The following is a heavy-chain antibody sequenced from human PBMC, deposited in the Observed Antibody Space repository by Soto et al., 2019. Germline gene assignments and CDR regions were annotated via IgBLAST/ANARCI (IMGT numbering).Heavy chain of an antibody. CDR3: AKDSRYCTNGVCYNHFDY. V-gene: IGHV3-23*01. CDR1: GFTFSSYA. CDR2: ISGSGGST. Sequence: EVQLLESGGGLVQPGGSLRLSCAASGFTFSSYAMSWVRQAPGKGLEWVSAISGSGGSTYYADSVKGRFTISRDNSKNTMYLQMTSLRAEDTAVYYCAKDSRYCTNGVCYNHFDYWGQGTLVTVSS. J-gene: IGHJ4*02. D-gene: IGHD2-8*01.